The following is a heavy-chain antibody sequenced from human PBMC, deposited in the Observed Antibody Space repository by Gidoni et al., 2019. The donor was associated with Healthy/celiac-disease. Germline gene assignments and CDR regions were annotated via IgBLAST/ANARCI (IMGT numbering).Heavy chain of an antibody. J-gene: IGHJ2*01. D-gene: IGHD2-2*01. V-gene: IGHV4-61*01. CDR3: ARAPCSSTSCYLSVYAKTRNDWYFDL. CDR2: IYYSGST. Sequence: QVQLQESGPGLGKPSETLSLTCTVSGGSGSSGSYYGSGIRQPPGKGLEWIGYIYYSGSTTSNPSLKSLVTISVDTSKHQFSLKLSSVTAADTAVYYCARAPCSSTSCYLSVYAKTRNDWYFDLWGRGTLVTVSS. CDR1: GGSGSSGSYY.